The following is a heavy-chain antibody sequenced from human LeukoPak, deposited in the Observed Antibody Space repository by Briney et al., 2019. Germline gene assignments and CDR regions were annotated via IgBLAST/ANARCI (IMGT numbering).Heavy chain of an antibody. CDR3: ARDKCSSGPTHYYYMDV. CDR2: IYYSGST. Sequence: SETLSLTCTVSGGSISSYYWSWIRQPPGKGLEWIGYIYYSGSTNYNPSLKSRVTISVDTSKNQFSLKLSSVTAADTAVHYCARDKCSSGPTHYYYMDVWGKGTTVTVSS. J-gene: IGHJ6*03. V-gene: IGHV4-59*01. CDR1: GGSISSYY. D-gene: IGHD6-19*01.